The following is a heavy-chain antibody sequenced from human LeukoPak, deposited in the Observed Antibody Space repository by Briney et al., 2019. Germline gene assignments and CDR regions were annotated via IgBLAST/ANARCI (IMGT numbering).Heavy chain of an antibody. Sequence: GASVKVSCKASGYTFTSFDINWVRQATGQGLEWMGWMNPNSGNTGYAQKFQARVTMTSDTSINTAYMELSSLGPEDTAVYYCARDIVVVPAAHYFDYWGQGTLVTVSS. V-gene: IGHV1-8*01. CDR1: GYTFTSFD. CDR3: ARDIVVVPAAHYFDY. CDR2: MNPNSGNT. J-gene: IGHJ4*02. D-gene: IGHD2-2*01.